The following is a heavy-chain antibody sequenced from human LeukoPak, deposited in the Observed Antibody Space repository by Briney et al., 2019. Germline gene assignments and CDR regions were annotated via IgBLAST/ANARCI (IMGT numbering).Heavy chain of an antibody. CDR1: GFTFSSYW. CDR3: ATADWFSFDF. D-gene: IGHD3-9*01. CDR2: IKNDGSEK. Sequence: QSGGSLRLSCAASGFTFSSYWMSWVRQAPGKGLEWVATIKNDGSEKNYVDSVKGRFTISRDNAKNSLYLQMSGLRAEDTAVYFCATADWFSFDFWGQGTLVTVSS. V-gene: IGHV3-7*04. J-gene: IGHJ4*02.